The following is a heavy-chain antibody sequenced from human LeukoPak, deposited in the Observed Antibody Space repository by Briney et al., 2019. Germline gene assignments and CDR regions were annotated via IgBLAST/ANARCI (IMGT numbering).Heavy chain of an antibody. CDR1: GFTISTDG. CDR2: INEYGSKK. V-gene: IGHV3-7*03. CDR3: ARAVTSTEGY. J-gene: IGHJ4*02. Sequence: PGGSLRLSCAASGFTISTDGMTWVRQAPGKRLEWLASINEYGSKKSYVDSVKRRFTISRDNAQKSLYLEMNSLRAEDTAVYYCARAVTSTEGYWGQGTLVTVSS.